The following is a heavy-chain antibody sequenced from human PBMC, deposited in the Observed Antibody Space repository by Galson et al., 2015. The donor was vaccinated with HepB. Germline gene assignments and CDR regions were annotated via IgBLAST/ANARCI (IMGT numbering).Heavy chain of an antibody. CDR2: ISSSGSTI. CDR1: GFTFSSYE. Sequence: SLRLACAASGFTFSSYEMNWVRQAPGKGLEWVSYISSSGSTIYYADSVKGRFTISRDNAKNSLYLQMYSLRAEDTAVYYCARAGYSSGWSGAYYYYGMDVWGQGTTVTVSS. D-gene: IGHD6-19*01. V-gene: IGHV3-48*03. J-gene: IGHJ6*02. CDR3: ARAGYSSGWSGAYYYYGMDV.